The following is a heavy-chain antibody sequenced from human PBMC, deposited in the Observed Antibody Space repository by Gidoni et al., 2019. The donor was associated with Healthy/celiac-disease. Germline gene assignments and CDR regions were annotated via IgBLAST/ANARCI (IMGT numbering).Heavy chain of an antibody. V-gene: IGHV1-2*02. CDR2: INPNIGGT. CDR1: GYTFPGYY. Sequence: QVQLVQSGAEVKKPGASVKVSCKASGYTFPGYYMHWVRQAPGHGLEWMGWINPNIGGTNDGQKLQGRVTMPRDTSISTAYRELSRLRSDETAVDYGARERQELWFGELTPDAFDIWGQGTMVTVSS. J-gene: IGHJ3*02. D-gene: IGHD3-10*01. CDR3: ARERQELWFGELTPDAFDI.